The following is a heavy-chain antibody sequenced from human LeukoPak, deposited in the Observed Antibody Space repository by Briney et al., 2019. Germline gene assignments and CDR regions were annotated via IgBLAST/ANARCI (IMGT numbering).Heavy chain of an antibody. CDR1: GFTFSSYA. CDR3: ARDLRPWSVAGTFFY. V-gene: IGHV3-30*04. Sequence: GSLRLSCAASGFTFSSYAMHWVRQAPGKGLEWVAVISYYGSNKYYADSVKGRFTISRDNSKNTLYLQMNSLRAEDTAVYYCARDLRPWSVAGTFFYWGQGTLVTVSS. CDR2: ISYYGSNK. D-gene: IGHD6-19*01. J-gene: IGHJ4*02.